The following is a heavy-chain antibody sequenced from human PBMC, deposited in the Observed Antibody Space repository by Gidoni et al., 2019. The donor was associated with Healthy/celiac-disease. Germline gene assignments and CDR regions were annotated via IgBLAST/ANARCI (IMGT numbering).Heavy chain of an antibody. CDR1: GFTFSSHS. CDR2: ISSSSSYI. D-gene: IGHD4-17*01. V-gene: IGHV3-21*01. J-gene: IGHJ4*02. Sequence: EVQLVASGGGLVKPGGSLRLSCAASGFTFSSHSMNWVRQAPGKGLGWVSSISSSSSYIYYADSVKGRFTISRDNAKNSLYLQMNSLRAEDTAVYYCARWGYGDSFGNYWGQGTLVTVSS. CDR3: ARWGYGDSFGNY.